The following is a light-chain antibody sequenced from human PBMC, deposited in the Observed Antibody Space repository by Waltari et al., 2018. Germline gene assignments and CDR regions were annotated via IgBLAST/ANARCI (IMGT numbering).Light chain of an antibody. J-gene: IGKJ2*01. V-gene: IGKV2-28*01. CDR2: FGS. CDR3: MQGLHTPFT. Sequence: DIMMTQSPISLPVTPGEPAYISCRSRQSLLHSNGYHYLDWYLQKPGQSPQLLLYFGSSRASGVADRFSGNASGTDFTLKVSRVEAEDVGVYFCMQGLHTPFTFGQGTKLEI. CDR1: QSLLHSNGYHY.